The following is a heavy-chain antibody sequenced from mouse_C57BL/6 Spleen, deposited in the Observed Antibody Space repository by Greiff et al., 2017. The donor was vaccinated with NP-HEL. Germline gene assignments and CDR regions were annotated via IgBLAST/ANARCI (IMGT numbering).Heavy chain of an antibody. J-gene: IGHJ4*01. V-gene: IGHV7-1*01. Sequence: DVKLVESGGGLVQSGRSLRLSCATSGFTFSDFYMEWVRQAPGKGLEWIAASRNKANDYTTEYSASVKGRFIVSRDTSQSILYLQMNALRAEDTAIYYCARDAGLKGPMDYWGQGTSVTVSS. CDR3: ARDAGLKGPMDY. CDR1: GFTFSDFY. CDR2: SRNKANDYTT. D-gene: IGHD1-3*01.